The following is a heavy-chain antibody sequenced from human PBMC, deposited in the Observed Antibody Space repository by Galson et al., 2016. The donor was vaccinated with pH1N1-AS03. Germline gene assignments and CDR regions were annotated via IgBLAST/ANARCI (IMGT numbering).Heavy chain of an antibody. V-gene: IGHV4-4*02. CDR1: GGSMTGPDW. CDR3: ASAGYHTPGYHY. D-gene: IGHD3-16*02. J-gene: IGHJ4*02. Sequence: SETLSLTCAVSGGSMTGPDWWTWVRQPPGKGLEWIGEVHYSGTTSYNPSLNSRVTMSIDKSNNQFSLNLGSVTAADTAVYFCASAGYHTPGYHYWGQGALVTVSS. CDR2: VHYSGTT.